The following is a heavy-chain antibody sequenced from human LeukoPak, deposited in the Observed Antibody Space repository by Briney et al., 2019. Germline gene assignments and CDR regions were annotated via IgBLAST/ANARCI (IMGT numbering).Heavy chain of an antibody. D-gene: IGHD6-13*01. CDR3: ATREAAAGHGFDY. CDR1: GGSISSGGYY. V-gene: IGHV4-31*03. Sequence: SQTLSLTCTVSGGSISSGGYYWSWICQHPGKGLEWIGYIYYSGSTYYNPSLKSRVTISVDTSKNQFSLKLSSVTAADTAVYYCATREAAAGHGFDYWGQGTLVTVSS. J-gene: IGHJ4*02. CDR2: IYYSGST.